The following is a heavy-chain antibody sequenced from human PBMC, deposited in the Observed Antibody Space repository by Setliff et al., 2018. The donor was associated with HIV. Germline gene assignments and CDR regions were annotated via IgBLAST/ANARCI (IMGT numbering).Heavy chain of an antibody. CDR2: MHKGGST. CDR1: AGSVSSGTYF. CDR3: ARHMEFYYYYMDV. D-gene: IGHD1-1*01. V-gene: IGHV4-39*01. Sequence: PSETLSLTCAVSAGSVSSGTYFWTWIRQPPGKGLEWIATMHKGGSTHYNPSVESRVTMFVDTSNNQFSLKLSSVTAADTAVYYCARHMEFYYYYMDVWAKGPRSPSP. J-gene: IGHJ6*03.